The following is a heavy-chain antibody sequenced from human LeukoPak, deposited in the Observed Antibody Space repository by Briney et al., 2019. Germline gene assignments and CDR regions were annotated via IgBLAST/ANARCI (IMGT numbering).Heavy chain of an antibody. CDR3: ARDQVDWFDP. J-gene: IGHJ5*02. V-gene: IGHV4-61*01. D-gene: IGHD1-26*01. CDR1: GGSISSSNYY. Sequence: KPSETLSLTCTVSGGSISSSNYYWSWIRQPPGKGLEWIGYIYYSGSTNYNPSLKSRVTISVDTSKNQFSLKLSSVTAADTAVYYCARDQVDWFDPWGQGTLVTVSS. CDR2: IYYSGST.